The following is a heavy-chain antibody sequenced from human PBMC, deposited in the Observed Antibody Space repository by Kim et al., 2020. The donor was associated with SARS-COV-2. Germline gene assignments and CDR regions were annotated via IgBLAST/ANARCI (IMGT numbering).Heavy chain of an antibody. D-gene: IGHD2-21*02. CDR2: IWYDGSNK. V-gene: IGHV3-33*06. J-gene: IGHJ4*02. CDR3: AKDRSVTAIQGSDY. CDR1: GFTFSSYA. Sequence: GGSLRLSCAASGFTFSSYAMHWVRQAPGKGLEWVAVIWYDGSNKYYADSVKGRFTISRDNSKNTLYLQMNSLRAEDTAVYYCAKDRSVTAIQGSDYWGQGTLVTVSS.